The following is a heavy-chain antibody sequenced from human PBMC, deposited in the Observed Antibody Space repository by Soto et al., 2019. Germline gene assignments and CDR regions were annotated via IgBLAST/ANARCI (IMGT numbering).Heavy chain of an antibody. CDR3: ASEYCSGGSCYYKALWWFDP. CDR1: GGSISSSRYY. V-gene: IGHV4-39*01. Sequence: SETLSLTNTVSGGSISSSRYYWGWIRQPPEKGLEWIGSIYYSRSTYYNPSLKSRVTISVDTSKNQFSLKLSSVTAADTAVYYCASEYCSGGSCYYKALWWFDPWGQGTLVTVSS. D-gene: IGHD2-15*01. J-gene: IGHJ5*02. CDR2: IYYSRST.